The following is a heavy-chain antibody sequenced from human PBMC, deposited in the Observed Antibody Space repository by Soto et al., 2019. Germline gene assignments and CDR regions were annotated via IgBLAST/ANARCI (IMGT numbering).Heavy chain of an antibody. Sequence: PSETLSLTCAVYGGSFSGYYWSWIRQPPGKGLEWIGEINHSGSTNYNPSLKSRVTISVDTSKNQFSLKLSSVTAADTAVYYCATGDYDLWSGYLGFDPWGQGALVTVSS. J-gene: IGHJ5*02. D-gene: IGHD3-3*01. CDR2: INHSGST. V-gene: IGHV4-34*01. CDR3: ATGDYDLWSGYLGFDP. CDR1: GGSFSGYY.